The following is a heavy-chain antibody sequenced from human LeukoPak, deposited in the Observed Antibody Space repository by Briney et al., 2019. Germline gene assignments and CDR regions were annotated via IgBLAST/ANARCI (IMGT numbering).Heavy chain of an antibody. J-gene: IGHJ5*02. CDR1: GFTFSSYW. CDR2: IKQDGSEK. D-gene: IGHD3-10*01. CDR3: ARYPGSGSYLPSYNWFDP. V-gene: IGHV3-7*01. Sequence: GGSLRLSCAAPGFTFSSYWMSWVRQAPGKGLEWVANIKQDGSEKYYVDSVKGRLTISRDNAKNSLYLQMNSLRAEDTAVYYCARYPGSGSYLPSYNWFDPWGQGTLVTVSS.